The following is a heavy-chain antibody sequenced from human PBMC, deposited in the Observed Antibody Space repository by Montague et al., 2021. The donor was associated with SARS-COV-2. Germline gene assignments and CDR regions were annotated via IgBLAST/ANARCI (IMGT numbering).Heavy chain of an antibody. J-gene: IGHJ4*02. V-gene: IGHV4-59*08. D-gene: IGHD3-9*01. CDR1: GGSISSYY. CDR2: IYYSGST. Sequence: SETLSLTCTVSGGSISSYYWSWIRQPPGKGLEWIGDIYYSGSTNYNPSLKSRVTISVDTSKNQFSLKLSSVTAADTAVYYCARLGLRYFAWLVLGEGYFDYWGQGTLVTVSS. CDR3: ARLGLRYFAWLVLGEGYFDY.